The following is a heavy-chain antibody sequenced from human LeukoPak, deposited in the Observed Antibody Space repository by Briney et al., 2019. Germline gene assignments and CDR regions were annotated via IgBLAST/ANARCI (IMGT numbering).Heavy chain of an antibody. J-gene: IGHJ4*02. D-gene: IGHD4-11*01. CDR3: ATMYDSNSHYLRDFDY. CDR2: IIPLFRTP. V-gene: IGHV1-69*01. Sequence: SVKVSCKASGGTFSNYATSWVRQAPGQGLEWMGGIIPLFRTPNYAQRFLGRITITADESTKTVFMELRSLRSDDTAMYYCATMYDSNSHYLRDFDYWGQGTLVTVSS. CDR1: GGTFSNYA.